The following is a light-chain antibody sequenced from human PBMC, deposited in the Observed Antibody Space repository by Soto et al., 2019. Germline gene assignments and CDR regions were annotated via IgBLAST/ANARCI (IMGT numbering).Light chain of an antibody. V-gene: IGKV3-20*01. Sequence: EIFLTQSPDTLSSSPGERAKLTCRASQSVTNYIAWYQQRPGQAPRLLIYDASNRATGVPARFSGSGSGTDFTLTISRLEPDDFAVYYCQQYGSSPPITFGQGTRLEIK. J-gene: IGKJ5*01. CDR1: QSVTNY. CDR2: DAS. CDR3: QQYGSSPPIT.